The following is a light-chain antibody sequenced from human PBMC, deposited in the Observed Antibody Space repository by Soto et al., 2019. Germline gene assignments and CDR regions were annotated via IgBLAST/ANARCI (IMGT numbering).Light chain of an antibody. CDR3: CSYAGSSTFRV. Sequence: QSVLTQPASVSGSPGQSISISCNGTSSDVGSYNLVSWYQQHPGKAPKLMIYEGSKRPSGVSNRFSGSKSGNTASLTISGLQAEDEADYYCCSYAGSSTFRVFGGGTQLTVL. CDR1: SSDVGSYNL. V-gene: IGLV2-23*03. CDR2: EGS. J-gene: IGLJ3*02.